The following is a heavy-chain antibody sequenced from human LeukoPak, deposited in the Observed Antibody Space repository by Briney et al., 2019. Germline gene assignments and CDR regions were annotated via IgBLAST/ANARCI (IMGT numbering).Heavy chain of an antibody. CDR2: IYSGGST. D-gene: IGHD6-19*01. V-gene: IGHV3-53*01. CDR1: GFTFSSYS. Sequence: GGSLRLSCAASGFTFSSYSMNWVRQAPGKGLEWVAVIYSGGSTDYADSVKGRFTISRDNSKNTLYLQMNSLRAEDTAVYYCAKDHPTSYSSGWSFDYWGQGTLVTVSS. J-gene: IGHJ4*02. CDR3: AKDHPTSYSSGWSFDY.